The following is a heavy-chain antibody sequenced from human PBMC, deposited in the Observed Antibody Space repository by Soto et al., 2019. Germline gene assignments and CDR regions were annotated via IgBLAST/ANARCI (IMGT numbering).Heavy chain of an antibody. J-gene: IGHJ4*02. CDR3: AKDFRSGGPTDY. CDR1: GFTFGDYG. V-gene: IGHV3-30*18. D-gene: IGHD3-16*01. CDR2: ILHDGSNK. Sequence: GGSLRLSCAASGFTFGDYGMHWVRQAPGKGLEWVAVILHDGSNKYYADSVKGRFTISRDNSKNTLYLQMNSLRAEDTAVYYCAKDFRSGGPTDYWGQGTLVTVSS.